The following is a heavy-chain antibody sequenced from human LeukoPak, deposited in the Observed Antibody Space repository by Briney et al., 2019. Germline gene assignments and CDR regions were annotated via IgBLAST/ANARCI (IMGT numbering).Heavy chain of an antibody. Sequence: PSETLSLTCTVSGDSISGYYWSWIRQPPRKGLEWIGYIYYSGSTNYNPSLKSRVTISVDTSKNQFSLKLSSVTAADTAVYYCARSPYGDYSWLAWFDPWGQGTLVTVSS. CDR1: GDSISGYY. J-gene: IGHJ5*02. D-gene: IGHD4-17*01. V-gene: IGHV4-59*01. CDR3: ARSPYGDYSWLAWFDP. CDR2: IYYSGST.